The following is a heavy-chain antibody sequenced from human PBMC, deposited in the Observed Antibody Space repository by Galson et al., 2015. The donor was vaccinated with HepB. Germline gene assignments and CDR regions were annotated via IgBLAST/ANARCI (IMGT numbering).Heavy chain of an antibody. J-gene: IGHJ4*02. CDR2: TIPIFGSG. V-gene: IGHV1-69*13. CDR3: ARQYDTSGYYPY. Sequence: SVKVSCKASGGTFSRHTISWLRQAPGQGLEWMGGTIPIFGSGNYAQKFRGRVTITADESKSTTYMELSSLRSEDTAVYYCARQYDTSGYYPYWGQGTLGTVSS. CDR1: GGTFSRHT. D-gene: IGHD3-22*01.